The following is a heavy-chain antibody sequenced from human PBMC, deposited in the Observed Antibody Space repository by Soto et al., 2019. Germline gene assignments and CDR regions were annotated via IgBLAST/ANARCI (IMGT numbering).Heavy chain of an antibody. CDR2: IYCDDDK. J-gene: IGHJ6*02. D-gene: IGHD2-8*01. V-gene: IGHV2-5*02. CDR1: GFSLSADGVG. Sequence: QITLKESGPTLVKPTQTLTLTCTFSGFSLSADGVGVGWIRQPPGKALEWLALIYCDDDKRYSPSLKSRLTLTKDTSRNQVVLRMTLMDLVDTATYYCAHSRAPRVLDVWGQGTTVTVSS. CDR3: AHSRAPRVLDV.